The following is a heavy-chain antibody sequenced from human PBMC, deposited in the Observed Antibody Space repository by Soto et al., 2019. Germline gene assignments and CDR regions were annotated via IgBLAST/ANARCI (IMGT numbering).Heavy chain of an antibody. CDR2: IIPIFGTA. Sequence: QVQLVQSGAEVKKPGSSVKVSCKASGGTLSSYAISWVRQAPGQGLEWMGGIIPIFGTANYAQKFQGRVTLTADESTSTAYMELGSLRFEETAVYYCARGNNYSSASTKTPAPVKTFRYSSGMDVWGQGTAVTASS. CDR1: GGTLSSYA. J-gene: IGHJ6*02. V-gene: IGHV1-69*01. CDR3: ARGNNYSSASTKTPAPVKTFRYSSGMDV. D-gene: IGHD6-25*01.